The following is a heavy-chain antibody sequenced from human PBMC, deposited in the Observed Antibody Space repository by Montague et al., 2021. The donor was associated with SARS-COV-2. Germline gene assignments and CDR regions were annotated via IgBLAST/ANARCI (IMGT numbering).Heavy chain of an antibody. Sequence: SLRLSCAASGFTFRSYWTHWVRQVPGRGLVWVSRIRPDGTSTHYAASVKGRFVISRDNAKNTLSLEMTNLRVDDTAIYYCVRPLWFGDSDYYFDSWGQGTLVSVSP. J-gene: IGHJ4*02. CDR1: GFTFRSYW. V-gene: IGHV3-74*01. CDR3: VRPLWFGDSDYYFDS. D-gene: IGHD3-10*01. CDR2: IRPDGTST.